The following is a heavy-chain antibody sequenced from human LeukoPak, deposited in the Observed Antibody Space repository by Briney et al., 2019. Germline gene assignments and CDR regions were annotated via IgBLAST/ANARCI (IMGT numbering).Heavy chain of an antibody. D-gene: IGHD5-18*01. J-gene: IGHJ4*02. CDR2: ISWNSGSR. CDR1: GFTFGDYA. Sequence: GRSLRLSCAAPGFTFGDYAVHWVRQAPGKGLEWVSGISWNSGSRGYADSVKGRFTISRDNAKNSLYLQMNMLRAEDTALYYCAKDRSKYSYARAHFDYWGQGTLVTVSS. CDR3: AKDRSKYSYARAHFDY. V-gene: IGHV3-9*01.